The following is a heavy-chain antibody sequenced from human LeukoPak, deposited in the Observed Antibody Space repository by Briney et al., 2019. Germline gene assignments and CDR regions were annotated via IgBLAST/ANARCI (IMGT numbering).Heavy chain of an antibody. D-gene: IGHD5-24*01. CDR2: MNPNSGNT. Sequence: ASVKVSCKASGYTFNNYDINWVRQAPGQGLEWMGWMNPNSGNTGYAQKFQGRFTLTRETFISTAYMELSSLRSDDTAVYYCVRAMAPLDTFNYQYAMDVWGQGTMVTVSS. CDR1: GYTFNNYD. CDR3: VRAMAPLDTFNYQYAMDV. J-gene: IGHJ6*02. V-gene: IGHV1-8*01.